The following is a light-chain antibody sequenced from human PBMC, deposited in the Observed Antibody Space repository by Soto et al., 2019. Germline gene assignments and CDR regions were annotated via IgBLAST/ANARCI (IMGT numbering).Light chain of an antibody. CDR1: SSNIGAGYD. CDR3: CSYAGSRTYV. Sequence: QSVLTQPPSVSGAPGQRVTISCTGSSSNIGAGYDVHWYQQLPGTAPKLLIYGNSNRPSGVPDRFSGSKSGTSASLAITGLQAEDEADYYCCSYAGSRTYVFGPGTKLTVL. V-gene: IGLV1-40*01. J-gene: IGLJ1*01. CDR2: GNS.